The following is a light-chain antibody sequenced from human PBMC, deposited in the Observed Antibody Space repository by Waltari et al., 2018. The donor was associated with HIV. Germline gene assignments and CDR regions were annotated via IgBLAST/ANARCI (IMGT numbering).Light chain of an antibody. CDR3: CSYAGSNTYL. V-gene: IGLV2-23*01. CDR1: SSDVGRYHY. J-gene: IGLJ1*01. CDR2: DGS. Sequence: QSALTQPASVSGFPGQSIPISCTGRSSDVGRYHYVSWYQQNPGKAPKLLIYDGSKRPSGVSNRHSGSKSGNTASLTISVLQAEEEADYYCCSYAGSNTYLFGTGTEVTVL.